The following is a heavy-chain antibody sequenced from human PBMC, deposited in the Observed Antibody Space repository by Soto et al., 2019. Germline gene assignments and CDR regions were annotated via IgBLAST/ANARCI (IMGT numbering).Heavy chain of an antibody. Sequence: GGSLRLSCAASGFTFSSYGMHWVRQAPGKGLEWVAVIWYDGSNKYYADSVKGRFTISRDNSKNTLYLQMNSLRAEDTAVYYCARDRGYSGYDLPLDYWGQGTLVTVSS. CDR2: IWYDGSNK. CDR3: ARDRGYSGYDLPLDY. J-gene: IGHJ4*02. D-gene: IGHD5-12*01. CDR1: GFTFSSYG. V-gene: IGHV3-33*01.